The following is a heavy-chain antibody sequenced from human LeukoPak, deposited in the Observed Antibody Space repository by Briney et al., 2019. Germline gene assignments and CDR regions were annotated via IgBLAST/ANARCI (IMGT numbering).Heavy chain of an antibody. J-gene: IGHJ4*02. D-gene: IGHD6-13*01. CDR3: AREFRRAAAGIDY. CDR2: ISSSSSTI. V-gene: IGHV3-48*01. CDR1: GFTFSSYS. Sequence: TGGSLRLSCAASGFTFSSYSMNWVRQAPGKGLEWVSYISSSSSTIYYADSVKGRFTISRDNAKNSLYLQMNSLRAEDTAVYYCAREFRRAAAGIDYWGQGTLVTVSS.